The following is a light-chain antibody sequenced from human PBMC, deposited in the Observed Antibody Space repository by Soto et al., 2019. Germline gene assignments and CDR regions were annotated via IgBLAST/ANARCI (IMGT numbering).Light chain of an antibody. CDR3: QQYNNWPPKT. V-gene: IGKV3-20*01. Sequence: EIVLTQSPGTLSLSPGERATLSCRASQSVSSSYLAWYQQKPGQAPRLLIYGASSRATGIPDRFSGSGSGTEFTLTISSLQSEDFAVYYCQQYNNWPPKTFGQGTRLEIK. J-gene: IGKJ5*01. CDR2: GAS. CDR1: QSVSSSY.